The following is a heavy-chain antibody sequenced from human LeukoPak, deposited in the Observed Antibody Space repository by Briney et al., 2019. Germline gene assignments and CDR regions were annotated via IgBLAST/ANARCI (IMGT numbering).Heavy chain of an antibody. CDR3: ARLKYYDSTGYSPGYYMDV. CDR1: GGSIINYY. J-gene: IGHJ6*03. D-gene: IGHD3-22*01. CDR2: IYITGST. V-gene: IGHV4-4*07. Sequence: SETLSLSCTFSGGSIINYYWSWIRQSAGTGLEWVGRIYITGSTNYNPSLQSRLSMSVDTSKNQFSLRLTSVSAADTAVYYCARLKYYDSTGYSPGYYMDVWGKGITVTVSS.